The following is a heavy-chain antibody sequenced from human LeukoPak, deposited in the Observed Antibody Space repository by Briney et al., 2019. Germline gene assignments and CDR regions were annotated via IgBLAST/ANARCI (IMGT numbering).Heavy chain of an antibody. CDR2: ITSSSGYI. J-gene: IGHJ4*02. CDR3: ARARDAGYCGGGSCYSILAY. Sequence: GGSLRVSCAASGFTFNTYSMNWVRQAPGQGLEWISSITSSSGYIYYAHSVKGRFTISRDKSKSTLYLQMNGLRSEDTAVYYCARARDAGYCGGGSCYSILAYWGQGTLVTVSS. CDR1: GFTFNTYS. D-gene: IGHD2-15*01. V-gene: IGHV3-21*01.